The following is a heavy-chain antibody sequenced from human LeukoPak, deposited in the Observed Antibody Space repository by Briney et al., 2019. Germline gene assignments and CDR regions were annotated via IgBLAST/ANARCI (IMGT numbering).Heavy chain of an antibody. CDR3: ARDPEHYYYDSSGGGMDV. V-gene: IGHV3-30-3*01. D-gene: IGHD3-22*01. CDR2: ISYDGSNK. J-gene: IGHJ6*02. CDR1: GFTFSSYA. Sequence: GGSLRLSCAASGFTFSSYAMHWVRQAPGKGLEWVAVISYDGSNKYYADSVKGRFTISRDNSKNTLYLQMNSLRAEDTAVYYCARDPEHYYYDSSGGGMDVWGQGTTVTVSS.